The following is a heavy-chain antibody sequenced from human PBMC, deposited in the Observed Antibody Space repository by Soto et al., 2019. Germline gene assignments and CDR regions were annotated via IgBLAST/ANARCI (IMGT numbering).Heavy chain of an antibody. CDR1: GFSISTSGVG. CDR3: TNIRGSGLYGMDV. Sequence: QITLKESGPTLVKPTQTLTLTCTFSGFSISTSGVGVGWVRQPPGKALEWLALVYSNDDKRFSTSLKTRLTITKDTSKNQVVLTMTNVYHVDTATYYCTNIRGSGLYGMDVWGQGTTVTVSS. V-gene: IGHV2-5*01. CDR2: VYSNDDK. J-gene: IGHJ6*02. D-gene: IGHD3-10*01.